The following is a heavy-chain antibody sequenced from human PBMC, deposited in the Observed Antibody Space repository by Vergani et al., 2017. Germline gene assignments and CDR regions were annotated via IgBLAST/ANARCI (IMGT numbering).Heavy chain of an antibody. J-gene: IGHJ4*02. CDR1: GFTFTSSA. CDR2: IVVGSGNT. Sequence: QMQLVQSGPEVKKPGTSVKVSCKASGFTFTSSAVQWVRQARGQRLEWIGWIVVGSGNTNYAQKFQERVTITRDMSTSTAYMELSSLRSEDTAVYYCAADLFPYSGSYYARDYWGQGTLVTGSS. D-gene: IGHD1-26*01. V-gene: IGHV1-58*01. CDR3: AADLFPYSGSYYARDY.